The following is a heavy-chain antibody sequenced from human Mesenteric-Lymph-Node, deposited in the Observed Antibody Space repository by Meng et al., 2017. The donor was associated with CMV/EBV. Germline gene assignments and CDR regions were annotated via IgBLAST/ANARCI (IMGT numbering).Heavy chain of an antibody. CDR2: IYHRAST. V-gene: IGHV4-4*02. D-gene: IGHD6-13*01. CDR3: ASWSAANWFDP. Sequence: LTCALSGGSISSNSWWSWVRQPPGKGLEWIGEIYHRASTNYHPSLKSRVIISVDKSKNQFSLKVSSVTAADTAVYYCASWSAANWFDPWGQGTLVTVSS. CDR1: GGSISSNSW. J-gene: IGHJ5*02.